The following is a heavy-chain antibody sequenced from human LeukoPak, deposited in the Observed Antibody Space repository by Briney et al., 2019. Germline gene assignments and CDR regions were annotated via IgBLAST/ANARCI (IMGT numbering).Heavy chain of an antibody. CDR3: ARGGLLSDFDY. D-gene: IGHD2-21*02. Sequence: PGGFLRLSCAASGFTFSSYAMHWVRQAPGKGLEWVAVISYDGSNKYYADSVKGRFTISRDNSKNTLYLQMNSLRAEDTAVYYCARGGLLSDFDYWGQGTLVTVSS. V-gene: IGHV3-30*04. J-gene: IGHJ4*02. CDR1: GFTFSSYA. CDR2: ISYDGSNK.